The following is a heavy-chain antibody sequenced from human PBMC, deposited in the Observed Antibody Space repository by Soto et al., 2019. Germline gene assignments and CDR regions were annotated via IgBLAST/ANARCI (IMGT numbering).Heavy chain of an antibody. D-gene: IGHD5-12*01. Sequence: SVKVSCKASGGTFSSYAISWVRQAPGQGLEWMGGIIPIFGTANYAQKFQGRVTITADKSTSTAYMELSSLRSEDTAVYYCARAAGLEPGGDIFDYWRQGTLVTVSS. V-gene: IGHV1-69*06. CDR2: IIPIFGTA. CDR3: ARAAGLEPGGDIFDY. CDR1: GGTFSSYA. J-gene: IGHJ4*02.